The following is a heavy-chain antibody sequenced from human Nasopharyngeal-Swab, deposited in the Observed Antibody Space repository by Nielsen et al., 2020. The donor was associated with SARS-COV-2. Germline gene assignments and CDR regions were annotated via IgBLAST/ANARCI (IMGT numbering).Heavy chain of an antibody. CDR3: ARGPNPHNAFAI. J-gene: IGHJ3*02. CDR2: ISTNGGGA. D-gene: IGHD1-14*01. Sequence: ASVKVSCKASGYTFISYYIHWVRQAPGEGLEWMGVISTNGGGARYAQKFQGRVTMTSDASTSTVYLDLSSLQSEDTAVYYCARGPNPHNAFAIWGQGTMVTVSS. CDR1: GYTFISYY. V-gene: IGHV1-46*01.